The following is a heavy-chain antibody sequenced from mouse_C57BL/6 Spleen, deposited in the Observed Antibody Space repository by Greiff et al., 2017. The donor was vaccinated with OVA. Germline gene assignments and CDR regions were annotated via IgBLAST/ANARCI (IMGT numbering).Heavy chain of an antibody. CDR3: ARWLLRDHYFDY. Sequence: VKLQQSGAELAKPGASVTLSCKASGYTFPSYWMHWVKQRPGQGLEWIGYINPSSGYTKYNQKFKDKATLTAAKSSSTAYMQLSSLTYEDSAVYYCARWLLRDHYFDYWGQGTTLTVSS. CDR2: INPSSGYT. J-gene: IGHJ2*01. D-gene: IGHD2-3*01. V-gene: IGHV1-7*01. CDR1: GYTFPSYW.